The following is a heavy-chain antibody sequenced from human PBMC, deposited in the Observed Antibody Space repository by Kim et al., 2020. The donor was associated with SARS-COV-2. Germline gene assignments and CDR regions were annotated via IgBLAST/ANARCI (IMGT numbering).Heavy chain of an antibody. J-gene: IGHJ6*02. Sequence: GGSLRLSCAASGFTFSSYSMNWVRQAPGKGLEWVSSISSSSSYIYYADSVKGRFTISRDNAKNSLYLQMNSLRAEDTAVYYCARDSRIYYDFWSGYPHIMYYGMDVWGQGITVTVSS. CDR1: GFTFSSYS. CDR3: ARDSRIYYDFWSGYPHIMYYGMDV. D-gene: IGHD3-3*01. V-gene: IGHV3-21*01. CDR2: ISSSSSYI.